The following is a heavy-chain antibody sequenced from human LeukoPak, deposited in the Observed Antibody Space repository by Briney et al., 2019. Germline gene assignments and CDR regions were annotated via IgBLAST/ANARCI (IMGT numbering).Heavy chain of an antibody. CDR2: ISSSSSTI. CDR3: ARSVGSSGYSDLDY. D-gene: IGHD3-22*01. V-gene: IGHV3-48*04. J-gene: IGHJ4*02. Sequence: GGSLRLSCAASGFTFSSYSMNWVRQAPGKGLEWVSYISSSSSTIYYADSVKGRFTISRDNAKNTLYLQMNSLRAEDTAVYYCARSVGSSGYSDLDYWGQGTLVTVSS. CDR1: GFTFSSYS.